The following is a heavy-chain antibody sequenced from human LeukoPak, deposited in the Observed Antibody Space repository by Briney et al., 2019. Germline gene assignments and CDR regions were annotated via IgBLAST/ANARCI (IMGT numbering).Heavy chain of an antibody. CDR1: GYNFTVNY. CDR2: INPNSGGT. CDR3: ARTTGTTRSLFDY. V-gene: IGHV1-2*02. Sequence: GASVTVSCTASGYNFTVNYMHWVRQAPGQGLEWMGWINPNSGGTNYAQKFQGRVTMTRDTSISTAYMELSRLRSDDTAVYYCARTTGTTRSLFDYWGQGTLVTVSS. J-gene: IGHJ4*02. D-gene: IGHD1-1*01.